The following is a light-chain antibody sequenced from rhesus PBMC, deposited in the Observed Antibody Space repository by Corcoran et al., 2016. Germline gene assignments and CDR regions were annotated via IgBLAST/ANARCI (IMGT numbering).Light chain of an antibody. J-gene: IGKJ2*01. CDR3: QQYNSLPYS. CDR1: QGIRSY. CDR2: SAT. Sequence: DIQMTQSPSSVSASVGDRVTIICRASQGIRSYLAWYQQKPGKARKLLIYSATTLKSGVPSRFSGSGSGTEFTLTISSLQPEDFATYYCQQYNSLPYSFGQGTKVEIK. V-gene: IGKV1-25*02.